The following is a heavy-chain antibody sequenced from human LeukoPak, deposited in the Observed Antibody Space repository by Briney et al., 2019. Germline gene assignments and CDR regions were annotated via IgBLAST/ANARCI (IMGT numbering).Heavy chain of an antibody. D-gene: IGHD7-27*01. CDR3: ARDPRGPPGILGAFDI. V-gene: IGHV3-30-3*01. J-gene: IGHJ3*02. CDR2: ISYDGSNK. Sequence: PGRSLRLSCAASGFTFSSYAMHWVRQAPGKGLEWVAVISYDGSNKYYADSVEGRFTISRDNSKNTLYLQMNSLRAEDTAVYYCARDPRGPPGILGAFDIWGQGTMVTVSS. CDR1: GFTFSSYA.